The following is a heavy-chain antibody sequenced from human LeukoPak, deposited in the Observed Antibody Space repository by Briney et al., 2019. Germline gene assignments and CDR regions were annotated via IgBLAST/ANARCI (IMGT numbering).Heavy chain of an antibody. CDR2: IYYSGNT. Sequence: SETLSLTCTVSGGSISSYYWSWIRQHPGKGLEWIAYIYYSGNTYYNPSLKRRVTISVDTSKNQFSLKLSSVTAADTAVYYCARTITIFGALGYFDYWGQGTLVTVSS. J-gene: IGHJ4*02. V-gene: IGHV4-59*06. CDR3: ARTITIFGALGYFDY. D-gene: IGHD3-3*01. CDR1: GGSISSYY.